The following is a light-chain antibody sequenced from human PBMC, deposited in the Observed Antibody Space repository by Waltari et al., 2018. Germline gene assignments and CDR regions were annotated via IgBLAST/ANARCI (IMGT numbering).Light chain of an antibody. CDR1: QGISNY. J-gene: IGKJ4*01. CDR2: EAS. Sequence: DIQMTQSPSAMSASVGDRVTITCRASQGISNYLAWFQQKPGKVPKRLIYEASSLQSGVPSRFSGIGSGTEFTLTIISLQPEDFATYYCLQHNTYPLTFGGGTKVDIK. CDR3: LQHNTYPLT. V-gene: IGKV1-17*03.